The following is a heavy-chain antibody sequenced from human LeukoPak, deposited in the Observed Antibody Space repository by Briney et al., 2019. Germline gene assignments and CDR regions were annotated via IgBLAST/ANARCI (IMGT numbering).Heavy chain of an antibody. V-gene: IGHV4-4*07. D-gene: IGHD2-2*01. CDR3: ASSPRLTTSWFLFDS. J-gene: IGHJ5*01. CDR2: IYTSGST. CDR1: GGSISSYY. Sequence: KPSGTLSLTCTVSGGSISSYYWSWIRQPAGKGLEWIGRIYTSGSTNYNPSLKSRVNMSVDTSKNQFSLKLSSVTAADTAVYYCASSPRLTTSWFLFDSWGHGTLVTVSS.